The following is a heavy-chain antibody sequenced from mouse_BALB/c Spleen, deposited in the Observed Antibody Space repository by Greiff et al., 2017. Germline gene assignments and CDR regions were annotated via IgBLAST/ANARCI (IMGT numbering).Heavy chain of an antibody. CDR1: GFTFSDYG. D-gene: IGHD1-1*01. CDR3: ARYYYGSSYGDY. J-gene: IGHJ2*01. V-gene: IGHV5-15*02. CDR2: ISTLAYSI. Sequence: VKLVESGGGLVQPGGSRKLSCAASGFTFSDYGMAWVRQAPGMGPEWVAFISTLAYSIYYADTVTGRFTISRENAKNTLYLEMSSLRSEDTAMYYCARYYYGSSYGDYWGQGTTLTVSS.